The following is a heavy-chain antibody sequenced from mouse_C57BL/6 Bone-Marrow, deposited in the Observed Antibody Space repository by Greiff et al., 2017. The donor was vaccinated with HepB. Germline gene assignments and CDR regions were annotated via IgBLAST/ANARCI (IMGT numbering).Heavy chain of an antibody. D-gene: IGHD2-2*01. CDR3: TRGYGGYYFDY. CDR1: GFTFSSYA. CDR2: ISSGGDYI. J-gene: IGHJ2*01. Sequence: DVHLVESGEGLVKPGGSLKLSCAASGFTFSSYAMSWVRQTPEKRLEWVAYISSGGDYIYYADTVKGRFTISRDNARNTLYLQMSSLKSEDTAMYYCTRGYGGYYFDYWGQGTTLTVSS. V-gene: IGHV5-9-1*02.